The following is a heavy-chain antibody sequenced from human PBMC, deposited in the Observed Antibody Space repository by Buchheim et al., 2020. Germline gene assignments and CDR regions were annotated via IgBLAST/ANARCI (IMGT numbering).Heavy chain of an antibody. CDR1: GGSINRGGYY. Sequence: QMQLQESGPGLVKPLQTLSLTCTVSGGSINRGGYYWSWIRQHSVRGLEWIGYIYYTRATYYSTSLKSRVSISVDMSKNQFSLRVNSVTAADTAVYFCARDGYNNFGEYFAMDVWGQGT. V-gene: IGHV4-31*03. J-gene: IGHJ6*02. CDR3: ARDGYNNFGEYFAMDV. CDR2: IYYTRAT. D-gene: IGHD4-11*01.